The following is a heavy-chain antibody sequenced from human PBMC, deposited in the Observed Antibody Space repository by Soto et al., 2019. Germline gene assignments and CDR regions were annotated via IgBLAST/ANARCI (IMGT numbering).Heavy chain of an antibody. Sequence: SDTLSLTSSVSGYSVSSSDYYLAWIRQPPGKGLEWIGSMFYSGLTYYNPSLKSRVTLSVDTSKNHFSVRLNSVAAADTAVYCCAPLTVSLSGPYGIHVWGQGTTVTVS. CDR2: MFYSGLT. D-gene: IGHD2-15*01. J-gene: IGHJ6*02. CDR3: APLTVSLSGPYGIHV. V-gene: IGHV4-39*01. CDR1: GYSVSSSDYY.